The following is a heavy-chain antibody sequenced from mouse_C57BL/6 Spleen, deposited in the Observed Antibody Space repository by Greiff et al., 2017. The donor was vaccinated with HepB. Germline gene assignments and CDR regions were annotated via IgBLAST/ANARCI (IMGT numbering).Heavy chain of an antibody. CDR3: ARRDYYVSSFYTLYYFDY. Sequence: QVQLQQSGAELVKPGASVKMSCKASGYTFTSYWITWVKQRPGQGLEWIGDIYPGSGSTNYNEKFKSKATLTVDTSSSTAYMQLSSLTSEDSAVYYCARRDYYVSSFYTLYYFDYWGQGTTLTVSS. CDR2: IYPGSGST. V-gene: IGHV1-55*01. CDR1: GYTFTSYW. D-gene: IGHD1-1*01. J-gene: IGHJ2*01.